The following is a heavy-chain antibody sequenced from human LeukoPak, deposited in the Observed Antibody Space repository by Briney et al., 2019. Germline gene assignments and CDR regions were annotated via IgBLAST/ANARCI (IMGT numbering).Heavy chain of an antibody. CDR2: IRTKANSYAT. Sequence: GRSLKLSCAASGFTFSGAAMFWVRQASGKGLEWVGRIRTKANSYATTYAASVEGRFTISRDDSKNMAYLQMNSLKKEDTAVYYCTTTVMVNSFDYWGQGTLVTVSS. CDR1: GFTFSGAA. CDR3: TTTVMVNSFDY. V-gene: IGHV3-73*01. D-gene: IGHD5-18*01. J-gene: IGHJ4*02.